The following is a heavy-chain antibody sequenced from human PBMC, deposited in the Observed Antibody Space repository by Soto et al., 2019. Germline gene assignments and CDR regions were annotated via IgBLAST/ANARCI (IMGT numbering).Heavy chain of an antibody. Sequence: HPGGSLRLSCAASGFTFSSYGMHWVRQAPGKGLEWVAVISYDGSNKYYADSVKGRFTISRDNSKNTLYLQMNSLRAEDTAVYYCAKDSSDFWSGYYTAYGMDVWGQGTTVTVSS. CDR2: ISYDGSNK. J-gene: IGHJ6*02. CDR1: GFTFSSYG. CDR3: AKDSSDFWSGYYTAYGMDV. V-gene: IGHV3-30*18. D-gene: IGHD3-3*01.